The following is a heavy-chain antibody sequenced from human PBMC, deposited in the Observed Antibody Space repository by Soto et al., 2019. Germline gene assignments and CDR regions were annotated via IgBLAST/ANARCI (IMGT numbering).Heavy chain of an antibody. D-gene: IGHD3-3*01. CDR1: GFTISSYS. CDR2: ITSSSDTI. CDR3: ARDGPRRWSGYSFDY. J-gene: IGHJ4*02. V-gene: IGHV3-48*01. Sequence: GGFLTHSCGASGFTISSYSLNRVRQAPGKGLEWVSYITSSSDTIYYADSVKGRFTISRDNSKNTLYLQMNSLRAEDTAVYYCARDGPRRWSGYSFDYWGQGTLVTVSS.